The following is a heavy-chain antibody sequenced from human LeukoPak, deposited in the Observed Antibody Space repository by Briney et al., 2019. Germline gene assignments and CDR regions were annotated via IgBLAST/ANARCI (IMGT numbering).Heavy chain of an antibody. D-gene: IGHD5-12*01. V-gene: IGHV3-30*04. Sequence: PGGSLRLSCAASGFTFSSYAFHWVRQAPGKGLQWVAVISYEGSNKYYADSVKGRFTISRDDSKNTVYLQMNSLRSEDTAVYYCARDQLAFSGYDTLFDYWGQGTLVAVSS. CDR2: ISYEGSNK. J-gene: IGHJ4*02. CDR1: GFTFSSYA. CDR3: ARDQLAFSGYDTLFDY.